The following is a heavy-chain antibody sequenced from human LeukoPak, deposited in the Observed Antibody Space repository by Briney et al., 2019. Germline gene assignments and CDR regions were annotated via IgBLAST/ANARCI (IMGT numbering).Heavy chain of an antibody. J-gene: IGHJ4*02. Sequence: PGGSLRLSCVGSGFSFSGYWLDWVRQAPGKGLEWVSAISGSGGSAYYADSVKGRFTISRDNSKNTLYLQMNSLRAEDTAVYYCAKSIAAQEPYYFDYWGQGTLVTVAS. CDR2: ISGSGGSA. D-gene: IGHD6-6*01. CDR1: GFSFSGYW. CDR3: AKSIAAQEPYYFDY. V-gene: IGHV3-23*01.